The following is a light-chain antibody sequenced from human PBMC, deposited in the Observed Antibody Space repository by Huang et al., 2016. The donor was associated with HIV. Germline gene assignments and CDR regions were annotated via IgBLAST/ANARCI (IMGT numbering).Light chain of an antibody. J-gene: IGKJ5*01. CDR3: MQALQTPRT. CDR2: LSS. Sequence: IVITQSPLSLPVTPGEPASISCRSSQSLLHSHGFNYLDWYLQKPGQAPQLLISLSSNRASGVPDRFSGSGSVTDFTLKISRVEAEDVGVYFCMQALQTPRTFGQGTRLEIK. CDR1: QSLLHSHGFNY. V-gene: IGKV2-28*01.